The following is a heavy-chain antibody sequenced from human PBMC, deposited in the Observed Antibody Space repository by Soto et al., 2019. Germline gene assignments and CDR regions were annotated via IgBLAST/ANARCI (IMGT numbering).Heavy chain of an antibody. J-gene: IGHJ3*02. D-gene: IGHD3-10*01. CDR3: ARGLFTMVRGVIITEDAFDI. Sequence: ASVKVSCKASGYTFTSYDINWVRQATGQGLEWMGWMNPNSGNTGYAQKFQGRVTMTRNTSIGTAYMELSSLRSEDTAVYYCARGLFTMVRGVIITEDAFDIWGQGTMVTV. V-gene: IGHV1-8*01. CDR2: MNPNSGNT. CDR1: GYTFTSYD.